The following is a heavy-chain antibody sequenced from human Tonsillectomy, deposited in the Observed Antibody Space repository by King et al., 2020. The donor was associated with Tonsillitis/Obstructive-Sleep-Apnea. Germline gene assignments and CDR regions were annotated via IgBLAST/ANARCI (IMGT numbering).Heavy chain of an antibody. CDR2: ISHSGST. Sequence: QVQLQQWGAGLLKPSETLSLTCAVYGGSFSGYYWSWIRQPPGKGLEWIGEISHSGSTNYNPSLKSRVTISVDTSKNQISLKLSSVTAADTAVYYCARENIVVVPAALGGGFDYWGQGTLVTVSS. J-gene: IGHJ4*02. V-gene: IGHV4-34*02. CDR3: ARENIVVVPAALGGGFDY. D-gene: IGHD2-2*01. CDR1: GGSFSGYY.